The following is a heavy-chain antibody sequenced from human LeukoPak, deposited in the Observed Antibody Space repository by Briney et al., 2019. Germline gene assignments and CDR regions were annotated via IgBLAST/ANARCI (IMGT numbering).Heavy chain of an antibody. CDR1: GFTFDDYA. J-gene: IGHJ4*02. Sequence: GGSLRLSCAASGFTFDDYAMHWVRQAPGKGLEWVSLISWDGGSTYYAVSVKGRFTISRDNSKNSLYLQMNSLRAEDTALYYCAKDAGYYYGSGSYYGYFDYWGQGTLVTVSS. D-gene: IGHD3-10*01. CDR3: AKDAGYYYGSGSYYGYFDY. V-gene: IGHV3-43D*03. CDR2: ISWDGGST.